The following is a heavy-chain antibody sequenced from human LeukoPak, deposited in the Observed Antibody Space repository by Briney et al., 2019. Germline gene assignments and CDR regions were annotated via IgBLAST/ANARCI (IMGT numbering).Heavy chain of an antibody. Sequence: GGSLRLSCAASGFSFSSYWMSWVRQAPGKGLEWVANVKQDGTDKYYLDSVKGRFTISRDNAKNSLFLQMNSLRVEDTAGYFCARDQPLAVASWGYFYYYMDVWGKGTTVTVSS. CDR2: VKQDGTDK. V-gene: IGHV3-7*01. CDR3: ARDQPLAVASWGYFYYYMDV. CDR1: GFSFSSYW. D-gene: IGHD2-2*01. J-gene: IGHJ6*03.